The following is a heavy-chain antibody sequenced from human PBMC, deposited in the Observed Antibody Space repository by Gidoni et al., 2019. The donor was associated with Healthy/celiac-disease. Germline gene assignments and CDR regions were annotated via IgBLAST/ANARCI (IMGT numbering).Heavy chain of an antibody. CDR1: GFTFSSYW. CDR2: INSDGSST. Sequence: EVQLVESGGGLVQPGGSLRLSCAASGFTFSSYWMHWVRQAPGKGRVWVSRINSDGSSTSYADSVKGRFTISRDNAKNTLYLQMNSLRAEDTAVYYCARDPVVPAFHPFDYWGQGTLVTVSS. D-gene: IGHD2-2*01. V-gene: IGHV3-74*01. J-gene: IGHJ4*02. CDR3: ARDPVVPAFHPFDY.